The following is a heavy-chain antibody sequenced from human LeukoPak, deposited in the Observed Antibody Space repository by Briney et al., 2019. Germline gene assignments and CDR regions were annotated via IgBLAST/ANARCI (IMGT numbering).Heavy chain of an antibody. J-gene: IGHJ4*02. CDR2: VYSGGTT. Sequence: GGSLRLSCAASGFTVSTNYMSWVRQAPGKGLEWVSLVYSGGTTYHADSVKGRFTISRDDPKNTVYLQMNSLRAEDTAVYYCVKSPWYHGSGSYSGTIHWGQGTLVTVSS. CDR3: VKSPWYHGSGSYSGTIH. CDR1: GFTVSTNY. D-gene: IGHD3-10*01. V-gene: IGHV3-66*01.